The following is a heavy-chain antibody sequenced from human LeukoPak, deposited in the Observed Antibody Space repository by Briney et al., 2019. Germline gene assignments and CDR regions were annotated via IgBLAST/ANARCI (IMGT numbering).Heavy chain of an antibody. CDR1: AVTFSRSA. CDR3: AKDMQCTY. Sequence: PGGSLRLSCAEPAVTFSRSAMTWVRQAPGKGLEWVSLISGSGGNTYYADSVKGRFTISRDNSKNTLYLQMNSLRAEDTAVYHCAKDMQCTYWGQGTLVTVSS. CDR2: ISGSGGNT. D-gene: IGHD2-2*01. J-gene: IGHJ4*02. V-gene: IGHV3-23*01.